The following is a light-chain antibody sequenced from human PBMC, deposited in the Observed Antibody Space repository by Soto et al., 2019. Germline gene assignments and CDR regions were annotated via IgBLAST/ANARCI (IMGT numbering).Light chain of an antibody. V-gene: IGKV3-15*01. J-gene: IGKJ1*01. CDR2: GAS. CDR1: QSVSSN. Sequence: EIVMTQSPATLSVSPGERATLSCRASQSVSSNLALYQQKPGQAPRLLIYGASTRATGIPARFSGSGSGTEFTLTISSLQSEDFAVYYCQQYNNWPPGRTFGQGTKVEIK. CDR3: QQYNNWPPGRT.